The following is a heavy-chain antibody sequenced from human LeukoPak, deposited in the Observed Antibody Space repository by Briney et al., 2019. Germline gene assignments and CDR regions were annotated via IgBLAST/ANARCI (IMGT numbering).Heavy chain of an antibody. CDR3: ARDLDYGGNLDY. Sequence: GWSLRLSCAASGFTFSSYSMNWVRQAAGKGLEWVSSISSSSSYIYYADSVKGRFTISRDNAKNSLYLQMNSLRAEDTAVYYCARDLDYGGNLDYWGQGTLVTVSS. V-gene: IGHV3-21*01. J-gene: IGHJ4*02. CDR1: GFTFSSYS. CDR2: ISSSSSYI. D-gene: IGHD4-23*01.